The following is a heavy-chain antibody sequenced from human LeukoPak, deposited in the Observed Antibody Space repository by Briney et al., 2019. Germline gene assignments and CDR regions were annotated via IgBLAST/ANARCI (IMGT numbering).Heavy chain of an antibody. CDR1: GYTFTSYD. V-gene: IGHV1-8*01. CDR3: ARYGSGSYSDSYGMDV. J-gene: IGHJ6*02. CDR2: MNPNSGNT. Sequence: ASVKVSCKASGYTFTSYDINWVRQAPGQGLEWMGWMNPNSGNTGYAQKLQGRVTMTRNTSISTAYMELSSLRSEDTAVYYCARYGSGSYSDSYGMDVWGQGTTVTVSS. D-gene: IGHD3-10*01.